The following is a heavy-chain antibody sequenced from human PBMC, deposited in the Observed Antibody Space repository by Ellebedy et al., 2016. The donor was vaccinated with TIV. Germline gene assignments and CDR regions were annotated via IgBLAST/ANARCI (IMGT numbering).Heavy chain of an antibody. V-gene: IGHV3-23*01. CDR2: ISAGGGAT. D-gene: IGHD3-22*01. J-gene: IGHJ5*02. CDR3: PKVGRRYYESSGDP. Sequence: PAGSLRLSCAASGFTFSNYVMSWVRQAPGKGLEWVSTISAGGGATYYADSVKGRFNISRDNSENTLYLQMNSLRAEDTAVYYCPKVGRRYYESSGDPWGQGSLVTVSS. CDR1: GFTFSNYV.